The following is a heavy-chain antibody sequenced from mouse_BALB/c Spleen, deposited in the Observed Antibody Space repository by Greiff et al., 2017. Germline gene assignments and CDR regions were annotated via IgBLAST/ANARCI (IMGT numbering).Heavy chain of an antibody. V-gene: IGHV2-9*02. CDR2: IWAGGST. Sequence: VQRVESGPGLVAPSQSLSITCTVSGFSLTSYGVHWVRQPPGKGLEWLGVIWAGGSTNYNSALMSRLSISKDNSKSQVFLKMNSLQTDDTAMYYCARDQKLDGSSPYYFDYWGQGTTLTVSS. CDR3: ARDQKLDGSSPYYFDY. CDR1: GFSLTSYG. J-gene: IGHJ2*01. D-gene: IGHD1-1*01.